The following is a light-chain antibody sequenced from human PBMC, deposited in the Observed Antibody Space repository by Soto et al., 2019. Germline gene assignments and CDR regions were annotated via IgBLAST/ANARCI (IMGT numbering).Light chain of an antibody. Sequence: IQMTQSPSSLSESAGDRVPITCRASQGISTYLNWYQQKPGKAPKLLIYAASSLQSGVPSRFSGSGSETDFTLTISSLQPEDFATYSCQQSYNTTWTFGQGTKVEIQ. CDR1: QGISTY. CDR2: AAS. J-gene: IGKJ1*01. V-gene: IGKV1-39*01. CDR3: QQSYNTTWT.